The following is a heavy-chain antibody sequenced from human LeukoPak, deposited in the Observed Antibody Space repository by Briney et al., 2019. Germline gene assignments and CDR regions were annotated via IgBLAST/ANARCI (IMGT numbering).Heavy chain of an antibody. J-gene: IGHJ1*01. D-gene: IGHD2-2*01. V-gene: IGHV3-48*01. CDR2: ISSSSSTI. CDR3: ARDSRYCSSTSCYRDPEYFQH. Sequence: GGSLRLSCAASGFTVSSNYMSWVRQAPGKGLEWVSYISSSSSTIYYADSVKGRFTISRDNAKNSLYLQMNSLRAEDTAVYYCARDSRYCSSTSCYRDPEYFQHWGQGTLVTVSS. CDR1: GFTVSSNY.